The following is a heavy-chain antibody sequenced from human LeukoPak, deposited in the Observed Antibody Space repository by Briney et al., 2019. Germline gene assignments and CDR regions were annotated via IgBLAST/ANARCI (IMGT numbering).Heavy chain of an antibody. V-gene: IGHV3-23*01. CDR3: AKDLQTYYWYYSMDV. CDR2: ITGSGVSP. Sequence: QPGGSLSLSCAASGFPFKPYAMNWARPAPGKGPEWVSTITGSGVSPYSADSGKGRVTLSKDNSKNTLYLQMNRLRAEDTAIYYCAKDLQTYYWYYSMDVWGKGTTVTVSS. J-gene: IGHJ6*03. CDR1: GFPFKPYA.